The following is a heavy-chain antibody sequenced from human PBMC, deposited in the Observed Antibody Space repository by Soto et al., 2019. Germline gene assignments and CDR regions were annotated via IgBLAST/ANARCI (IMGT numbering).Heavy chain of an antibody. CDR2: IYYSGST. Sequence: LSLTCTVSGGSISSYYWSWIRQPPGKGLEWIGYIYYSGSTNYNPSLKSRVTISVDTSKNQFSLKLSSVTAADTAVYYCARDGGLYSSSWYGWFDPWGQGTLVTVSS. J-gene: IGHJ5*02. CDR3: ARDGGLYSSSWYGWFDP. CDR1: GGSISSYY. D-gene: IGHD6-13*01. V-gene: IGHV4-59*01.